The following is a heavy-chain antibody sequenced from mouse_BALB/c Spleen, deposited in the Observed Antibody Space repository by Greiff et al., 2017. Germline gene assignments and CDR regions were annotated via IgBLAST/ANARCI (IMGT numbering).Heavy chain of an antibody. CDR2: IWGGGST. V-gene: IGHV2-6-4*01. CDR1: GFSLPSYS. D-gene: IGHD2-1*01. CDR3: SRNEDLLGGGFAY. J-gene: IGHJ3*01. Sequence: VQGVESGPGLVAPSQSLSISCTVSGFSLPSYSVHWVRQPPEKGLEWLGMIWGGGSTDYNSALKSRLSISKDNSKSQVFLQLNSLQTDDTAMYYCSRNEDLLGGGFAYWGQGTLVTVSA.